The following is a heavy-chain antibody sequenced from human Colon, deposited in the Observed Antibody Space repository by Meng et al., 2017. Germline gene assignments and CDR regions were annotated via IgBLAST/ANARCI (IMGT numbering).Heavy chain of an antibody. CDR2: INPNSGGT. V-gene: IGHV1-2*06. D-gene: IGHD2-2*01. Sequence: ASVKVSCKASGYTFTDYYIHWVRQAPGQGLEWMGRINPNSGGTNYAQKFQGRVTMTRDTSISTAYMELSRLRSDDTAVYYCARGYLVVVPTAPNAGYWGQGTLGTGAS. CDR1: GYTFTDYY. J-gene: IGHJ4*02. CDR3: ARGYLVVVPTAPNAGY.